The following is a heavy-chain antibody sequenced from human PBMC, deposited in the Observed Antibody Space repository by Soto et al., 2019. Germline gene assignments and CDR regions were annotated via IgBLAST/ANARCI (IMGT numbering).Heavy chain of an antibody. D-gene: IGHD3-22*01. CDR2: INADNSNT. V-gene: IGHV1-3*01. Sequence: ASVKVSCKASGYTFTNYAIHWVRQAPGQRLEWMGWINADNSNTKYSQKFQGRVTITRDTSASTAYMELSNLRSEDTAVYYCARGSFYYHDTSGYSPLAPHYWSPGPLVTLFS. CDR3: ARGSFYYHDTSGYSPLAPHY. J-gene: IGHJ4*02. CDR1: GYTFTNYA.